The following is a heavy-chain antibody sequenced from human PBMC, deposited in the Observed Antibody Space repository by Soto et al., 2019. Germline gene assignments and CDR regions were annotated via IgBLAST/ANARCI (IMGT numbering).Heavy chain of an antibody. V-gene: IGHV1-8*01. D-gene: IGHD4-17*01. J-gene: IGHJ5*02. Sequence: QVQLVQSGAEVKKPGASVKVSCKASGNTFTNYDINWVRQATGQGLEYLGWMNPNSGDTAYVQKFQGRVTMTWDTSITTAYMELRTLRSEATAVYFCARGVKYGAYSRWFDPWGQGTLVTVSS. CDR3: ARGVKYGAYSRWFDP. CDR1: GNTFTNYD. CDR2: MNPNSGDT.